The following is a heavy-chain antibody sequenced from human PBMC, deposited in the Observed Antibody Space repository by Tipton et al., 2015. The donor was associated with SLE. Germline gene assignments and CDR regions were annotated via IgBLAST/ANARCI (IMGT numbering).Heavy chain of an antibody. CDR3: ARGLWERRYAFDI. CDR2: INHSGST. CDR1: GGSFSGYY. V-gene: IGHV4-34*01. Sequence: LRLSCAVCGGSFSGYYWSWIRQPPGKGLEWIGEINHSGSTNYNPSLKSRVTISVDTSKNQFSLKLSSVTAADTAVYYCARGLWERRYAFDIWGQGTMVTVSS. J-gene: IGHJ3*02. D-gene: IGHD1-1*01.